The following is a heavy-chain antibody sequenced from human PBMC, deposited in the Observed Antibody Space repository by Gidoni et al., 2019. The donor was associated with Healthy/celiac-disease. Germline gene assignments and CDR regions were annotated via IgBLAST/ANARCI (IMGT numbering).Heavy chain of an antibody. D-gene: IGHD4-17*01. CDR1: GFTFSSYG. J-gene: IGHJ4*02. V-gene: IGHV3-30*03. CDR3: VNTVTDY. CDR2: RSYDGSNK. Sequence: QVQLVESGGGVVQPGRSLRLSCAASGFTFSSYGMHWVRQAPGKGLGWVAVRSYDGSNKYYADSVKGRFTISRDNSKNTLYLQMNSLRAEDTAVYYCVNTVTDYWGQGTLVTVSS.